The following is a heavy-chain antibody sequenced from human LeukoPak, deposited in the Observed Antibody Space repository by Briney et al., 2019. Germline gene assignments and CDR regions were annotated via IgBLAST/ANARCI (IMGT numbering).Heavy chain of an antibody. Sequence: SVKVSCKASGGTFSSYAISWVRQAPGQGLEWMGGIIPIFGTANYAQKFQGRVTITTDESTSTAYMELSSLRSEDTAVYYCARGRRGLRFLEWLFSYWGQGTLVTVSS. CDR3: ARGRRGLRFLEWLFSY. J-gene: IGHJ4*02. CDR2: IIPIFGTA. D-gene: IGHD3-3*01. CDR1: GGTFSSYA. V-gene: IGHV1-69*05.